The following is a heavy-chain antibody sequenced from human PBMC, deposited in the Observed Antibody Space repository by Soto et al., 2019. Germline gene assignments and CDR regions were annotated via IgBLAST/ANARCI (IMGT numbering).Heavy chain of an antibody. Sequence: GGSLRLSCAASGFTFDDYTMHWVRQAPGKGLEWVSLISCDGVRTYYADSVKGRFTISRDNSKNSLYLQMNSLRTEDTALYYCAKDISPGGSGWTGVGYWGQGSLVTVSS. D-gene: IGHD6-19*01. CDR3: AKDISPGGSGWTGVGY. CDR1: GFTFDDYT. J-gene: IGHJ4*02. CDR2: ISCDGVRT. V-gene: IGHV3-43*01.